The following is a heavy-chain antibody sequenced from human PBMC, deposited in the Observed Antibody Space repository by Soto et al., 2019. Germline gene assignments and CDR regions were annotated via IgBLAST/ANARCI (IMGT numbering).Heavy chain of an antibody. D-gene: IGHD6-13*01. J-gene: IGHJ3*02. CDR1: GFTFSSYA. Sequence: TGGSLRLSCAASGFTFSSYAMHWVRQAPGKGLEWVAVMTYDGTNKYYADSVRGRFTISRDNSKNTLYLQMNSLRAEDTAIYYCPREAEALDIRDQGTMVTVSS. CDR2: MTYDGTNK. V-gene: IGHV3-30-3*01. CDR3: PREAEALDI.